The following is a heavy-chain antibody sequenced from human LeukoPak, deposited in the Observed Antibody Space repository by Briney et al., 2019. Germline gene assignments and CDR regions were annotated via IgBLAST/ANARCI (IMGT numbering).Heavy chain of an antibody. CDR1: GFTFSSYA. D-gene: IGHD6-19*01. V-gene: IGHV3-23*01. J-gene: IGHJ4*02. CDR3: AKDGSFSVAGSFDY. Sequence: GGSLRLSCGASGFTFSSYAMSWVRQAPGKGLEWVSAFSGIGGSTYYAHSVKGPFTISRDNSKNTLYLQMNSLRAEDTAVYYCAKDGSFSVAGSFDYWGQGTLVTVSS. CDR2: FSGIGGST.